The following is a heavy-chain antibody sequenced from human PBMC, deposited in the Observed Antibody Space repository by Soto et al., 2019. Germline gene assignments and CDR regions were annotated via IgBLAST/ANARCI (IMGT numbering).Heavy chain of an antibody. J-gene: IGHJ4*02. CDR3: ARESRYCSGGICYFLPGIDY. CDR1: GGTFSSYA. Sequence: QVQLVQSGAEVKKPGSSVKVSCKASGGTFSSYAISWVRQAPGQGLEWMGGIIPIFGTANYAQKFQGRVTITADESTSTAYMELSSLRSDDTAVYYCARESRYCSGGICYFLPGIDYLGQGTLVTVSS. D-gene: IGHD2-15*01. V-gene: IGHV1-69*12. CDR2: IIPIFGTA.